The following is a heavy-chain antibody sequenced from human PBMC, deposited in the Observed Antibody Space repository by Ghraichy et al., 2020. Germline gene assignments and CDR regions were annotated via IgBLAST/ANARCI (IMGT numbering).Heavy chain of an antibody. D-gene: IGHD6-19*01. CDR2: IRYDGSNK. V-gene: IGHV3-30*02. CDR3: AKDSSGPEYFQH. Sequence: LSLTCAASGFTFSSYGMHWVRQAPGKGLEWVAFIRYDGSNKYYADSVKGRFTISRDNSKNTLYLQMNSLRAEDTAVYYCAKDSSGPEYFQHWGQGTLVTVSS. J-gene: IGHJ1*01. CDR1: GFTFSSYG.